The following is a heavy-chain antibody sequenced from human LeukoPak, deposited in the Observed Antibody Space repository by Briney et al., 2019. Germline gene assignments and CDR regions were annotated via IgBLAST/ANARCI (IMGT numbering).Heavy chain of an antibody. D-gene: IGHD6-19*01. V-gene: IGHV3-53*01. J-gene: IGHJ6*04. CDR2: IYSGGST. CDR1: GLTVSSNY. CDR3: AREFEVAGLAMDV. Sequence: GGSLRPSCAASGLTVSSNYMSWFRQAPGKGLDWVSVIYSGGSTYYAESVKGRFTISRDNSKNTLYLQMKSLRAEDTAVYYCAREFEVAGLAMDVWGKGTTVTVSS.